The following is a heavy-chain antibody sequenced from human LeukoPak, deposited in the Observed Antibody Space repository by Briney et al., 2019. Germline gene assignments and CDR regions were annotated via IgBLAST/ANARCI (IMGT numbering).Heavy chain of an antibody. Sequence: PPASVKVSCKASGYTFTSYDINWVRQATGQGLEWMGWMNPNSGNTGYAQKFQGRVTMTRNTSISTAYMELSSLRSDDTAVYYCARLIEAWELGLYYFDYWGQGTLVTVSS. CDR2: MNPNSGNT. CDR3: ARLIEAWELGLYYFDY. D-gene: IGHD1-26*01. J-gene: IGHJ4*02. CDR1: GYTFTSYD. V-gene: IGHV1-8*01.